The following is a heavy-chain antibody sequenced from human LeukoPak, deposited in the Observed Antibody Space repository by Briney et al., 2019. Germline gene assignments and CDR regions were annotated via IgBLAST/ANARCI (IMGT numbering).Heavy chain of an antibody. J-gene: IGHJ4*02. CDR1: GFTFSSYG. CDR2: IWYDGSNK. V-gene: IGHV3-33*06. Sequence: GGSLRLSCAASGFTFSSYGMHWVRQAPGKGLEWAAVIWYDGSNKYYADSVKGRFTISRDNSKNTLYLQMNSLRAEDTAVYYCAKDSGYSYGTLDYWGQGTLVTVSS. CDR3: AKDSGYSYGTLDY. D-gene: IGHD5-18*01.